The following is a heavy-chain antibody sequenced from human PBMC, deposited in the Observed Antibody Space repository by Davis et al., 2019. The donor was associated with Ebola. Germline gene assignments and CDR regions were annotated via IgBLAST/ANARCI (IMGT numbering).Heavy chain of an antibody. D-gene: IGHD3-10*01. Sequence: PGGSLRLSCAASGFTFSDYYMSWIRQAPGKGLEWVSYISSSSSYTNYADSVKGRFTISRDNAKNSLYLQMNSLRAEDTAVYYCARADVLLWFGELNYWGQGTLVTVSS. CDR3: ARADVLLWFGELNY. J-gene: IGHJ4*02. CDR2: ISSSSSYT. CDR1: GFTFSDYY. V-gene: IGHV3-11*06.